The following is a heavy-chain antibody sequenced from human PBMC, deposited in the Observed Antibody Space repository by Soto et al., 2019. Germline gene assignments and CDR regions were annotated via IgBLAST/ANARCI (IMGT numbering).Heavy chain of an antibody. D-gene: IGHD6-6*01. CDR1: GFTFSSYA. CDR2: ISGSGGST. CDR3: AKEGGVGSSSGIIVYYYYYMDV. J-gene: IGHJ6*03. Sequence: HPGGSLRLSCAASGFTFSSYAMSWVRQAPGKGLEWVSAISGSGGSTYYADSVKGRFTISRDNSKNTLYLQMNSLRAEDTAVYYCAKEGGVGSSSGIIVYYYYYMDVWGKGTTVTVSS. V-gene: IGHV3-23*01.